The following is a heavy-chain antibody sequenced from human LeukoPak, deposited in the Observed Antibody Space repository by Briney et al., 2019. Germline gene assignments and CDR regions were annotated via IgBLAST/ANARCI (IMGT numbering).Heavy chain of an antibody. CDR3: AKGVPLGGAVAGRFGS. J-gene: IGHJ4*02. D-gene: IGHD6-19*01. Sequence: ASVKVSCKASGYTFTDYFLHWVRQAPGQGLEWMGWINPNSGGTIYAQKFQARVTMTTDTSISTAYMELSRLTFDDTAVYYCAKGVPLGGAVAGRFGSWGQGALVTVSS. V-gene: IGHV1-2*02. CDR1: GYTFTDYF. CDR2: INPNSGGT.